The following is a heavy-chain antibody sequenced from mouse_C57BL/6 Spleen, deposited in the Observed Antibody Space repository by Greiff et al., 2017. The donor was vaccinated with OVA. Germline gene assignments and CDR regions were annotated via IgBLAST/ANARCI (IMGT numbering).Heavy chain of an antibody. D-gene: IGHD1-1*01. V-gene: IGHV1-59*01. CDR1: GYTFTSYW. CDR2: IDPSDSST. Sequence: QVQLQQSGAELVRPGTSVKLSCKASGYTFTSYWMHWLKQRPGQGLELIGVIDPSDSSTNYNQKFKGKATLTVATSSSTAYMQLSSLTAEDSAVYYCAREEYYGSSYDYAMDYWGQGTSVTVSA. CDR3: AREEYYGSSYDYAMDY. J-gene: IGHJ4*01.